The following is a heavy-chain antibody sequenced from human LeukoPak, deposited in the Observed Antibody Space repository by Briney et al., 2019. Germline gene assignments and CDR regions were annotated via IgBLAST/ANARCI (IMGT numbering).Heavy chain of an antibody. J-gene: IGHJ3*02. CDR1: GFTFSDYY. CDR2: ISSSGSTI. D-gene: IGHD3-22*01. CDR3: ARDQRANGYYYDSSGSYAFDI. Sequence: PGGSLRLSCAASGFTFSDYYMSWIRQAPGKGLEWVSYISSSGSTIYYADSVKGRFTISRDNAKNSLYLQMNSLRAEDTAVYYCARDQRANGYYYDSSGSYAFDIWGQGTMATVSS. V-gene: IGHV3-11*04.